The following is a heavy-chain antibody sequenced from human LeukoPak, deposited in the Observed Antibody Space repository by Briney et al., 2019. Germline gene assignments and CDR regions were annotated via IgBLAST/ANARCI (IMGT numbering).Heavy chain of an antibody. CDR1: GRSFSGYY. J-gene: IGHJ6*02. CDR3: ARAKGYYYGMDV. V-gene: IGHV4-34*01. Sequence: SETLSLTCAVYGRSFSGYYWSWIRQPPGKGLEWIGEINHSGSTNYNPSLKSRVTISVDTSKNQFSLKLSSVTAADTAVYYCARAKGYYYGMDVWGQGTTVTVSS. CDR2: INHSGST.